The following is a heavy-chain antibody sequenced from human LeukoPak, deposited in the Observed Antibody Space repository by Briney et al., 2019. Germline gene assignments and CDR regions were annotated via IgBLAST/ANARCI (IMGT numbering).Heavy chain of an antibody. V-gene: IGHV4-34*01. CDR2: INHSGST. D-gene: IGHD3-22*01. CDR3: ASCYYDSSGYYLNWFDP. Sequence: SETLSLTCAVYGGSFSGYYWSWIRQPPGKGLEWIGEINHSGSTKYNPSLKSRVTISVDTSKNEFSLKLSSVTAADTAVYYCASCYYDSSGYYLNWFDPWGQGTLVTVSS. CDR1: GGSFSGYY. J-gene: IGHJ5*02.